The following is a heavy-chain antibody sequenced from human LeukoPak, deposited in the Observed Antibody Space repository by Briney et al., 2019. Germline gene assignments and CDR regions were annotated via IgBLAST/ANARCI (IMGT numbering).Heavy chain of an antibody. V-gene: IGHV3-48*01. CDR1: GFTFTTYW. Sequence: GESLRLSCAASGFTFTTYWMSWVRRAPGKGLEWVSYISSSSSTIYYADSVKGRFTISRDSAKNSLYLQMNSLRAEDTAVYYCARDLPYYYDSSGYLVDYWGQGTLVTVSS. CDR2: ISSSSSTI. CDR3: ARDLPYYYDSSGYLVDY. J-gene: IGHJ4*02. D-gene: IGHD3-22*01.